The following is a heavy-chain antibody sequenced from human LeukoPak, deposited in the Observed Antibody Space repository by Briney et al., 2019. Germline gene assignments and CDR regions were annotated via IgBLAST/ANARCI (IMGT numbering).Heavy chain of an antibody. Sequence: PGRSLRLSCAASGFTFSSYAMQWVRQAPGKGLEWVAVISYDGSNKYYADSVKGRFTISRDNSKNTLYLQMNSLRAEDTAVYYCARVGATWRFGFDYWGQGTLVTVSS. CDR2: ISYDGSNK. V-gene: IGHV3-30-3*01. CDR1: GFTFSSYA. J-gene: IGHJ4*02. D-gene: IGHD1-26*01. CDR3: ARVGATWRFGFDY.